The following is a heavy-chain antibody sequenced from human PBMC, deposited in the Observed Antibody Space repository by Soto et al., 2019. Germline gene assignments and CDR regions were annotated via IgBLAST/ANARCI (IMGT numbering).Heavy chain of an antibody. CDR3: ARERRGYSVSRRSFDI. V-gene: IGHV1-69*01. CDR2: IIPIFGTA. CDR1: GGTFSSYA. D-gene: IGHD5-12*01. Sequence: QVQLVQSGAEVKKPGSSVKVSCKASGGTFSSYAISWVRQAPGQGLEWMGGIIPIFGTANYAQKFQGRVTITADESTSTAYMELSSLRSEDTAVYYFARERRGYSVSRRSFDIWGQGTMVTVSS. J-gene: IGHJ3*02.